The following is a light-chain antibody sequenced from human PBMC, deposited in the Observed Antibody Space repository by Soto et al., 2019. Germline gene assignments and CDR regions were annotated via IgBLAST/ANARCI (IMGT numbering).Light chain of an antibody. CDR2: KAS. CDR1: QSISSW. CDR3: QQYNSYPS. Sequence: DIQMTQSPSTLSASVGDRVTITCRASQSISSWLAWYQQKPGKAPKLLIYKASSLESGAPSRFSGSVSGTEFTLTISSLQPDDFATYYCQQYNSYPSFGGGTKVEIK. J-gene: IGKJ4*01. V-gene: IGKV1-5*03.